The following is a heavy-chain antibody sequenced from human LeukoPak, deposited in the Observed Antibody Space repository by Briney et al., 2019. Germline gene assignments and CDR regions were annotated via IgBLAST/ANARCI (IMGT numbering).Heavy chain of an antibody. Sequence: PGGSLRLTCAASGFTFSSYAMTWVRQAPAKGLERVSAISGSDGSTYYADSVKGRFTISRDDSQNPLYLQMNSLSAEDTAVYYCAKVETSCGANCYALDYWGQGTLVTVSS. CDR2: ISGSDGST. CDR1: GFTFSSYA. J-gene: IGHJ4*02. CDR3: AKVETSCGANCYALDY. D-gene: IGHD2-21*02. V-gene: IGHV3-23*01.